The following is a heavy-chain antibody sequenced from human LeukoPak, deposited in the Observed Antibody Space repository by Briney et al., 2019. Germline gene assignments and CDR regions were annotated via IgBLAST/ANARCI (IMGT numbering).Heavy chain of an antibody. CDR1: GFTFSTYW. D-gene: IGHD3-22*01. J-gene: IGHJ4*02. V-gene: IGHV3-7*01. CDR3: GRVGYYNGWPFDY. CDR2: MKQRGSEK. Sequence: GGSLRLSCAGSGFTFSTYWMSWVRQAPGKGLEWVAYMKQRGSEKYYVDSVKGRFTISRDNAKNSLYLQMNSLRAEDTAVYYCGRVGYYNGWPFDYWGQGTLVTVSS.